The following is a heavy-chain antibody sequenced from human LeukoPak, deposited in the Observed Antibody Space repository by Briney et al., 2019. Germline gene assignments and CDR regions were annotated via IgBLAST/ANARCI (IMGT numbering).Heavy chain of an antibody. D-gene: IGHD6-19*01. CDR2: INHSGST. Sequence: PSETLSLTCAVYGGSFSGYYWSWIRQPPGKGLEWIGEINHSGSTNYNPSLKSRVTISVDTSKNRFSLKLSSVTAADTAVYYCAREVSSSSGWHYYYYYYMDVWGKGTTVTVSS. J-gene: IGHJ6*03. CDR3: AREVSSSSGWHYYYYYYMDV. CDR1: GGSFSGYY. V-gene: IGHV4-34*01.